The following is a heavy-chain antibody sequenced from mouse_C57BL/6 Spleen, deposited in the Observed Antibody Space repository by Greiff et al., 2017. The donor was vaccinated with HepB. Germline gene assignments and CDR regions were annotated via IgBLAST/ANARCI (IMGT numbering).Heavy chain of an antibody. V-gene: IGHV3-6*01. J-gene: IGHJ3*01. D-gene: IGHD2-1*01. CDR2: ISYDGSN. CDR3: ARVGDGNWFAY. Sequence: ESGPGLVKPSQSLSLTCSVTGYSITSGYYWNWIRQFPGNKLEWMGYISYDGSNNYNPSLKNRISITRDTSKNQFFLKLNSVTTEDTATYYCARVGDGNWFAYWGQGTLVTVSA. CDR1: GYSITSGYY.